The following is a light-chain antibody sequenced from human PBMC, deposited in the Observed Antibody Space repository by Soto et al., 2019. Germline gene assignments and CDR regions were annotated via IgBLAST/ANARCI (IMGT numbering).Light chain of an antibody. V-gene: IGKV3-15*01. CDR3: QQYNRRPPHT. CDR2: GAS. J-gene: IGKJ2*01. Sequence: EIVMTQSPATLSMSLGERATLSCRASQSVSTNLAWYQQKPGQAPRLLIYGASTRAAGIPARFSGSGSGTEFTLSISSLQSEDFAVYFCQQYNRRPPHTFGQGTKLEIK. CDR1: QSVSTN.